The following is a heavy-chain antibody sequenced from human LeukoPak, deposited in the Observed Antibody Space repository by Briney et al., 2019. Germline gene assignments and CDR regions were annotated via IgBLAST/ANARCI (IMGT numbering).Heavy chain of an antibody. CDR2: IYYSGST. V-gene: IGHV4-59*01. CDR3: AITHDSSGYYGGAFDI. J-gene: IGHJ3*02. Sequence: SETLSLTCTVSGGSISSYYWSWIRQPPGKGLEWIGYIYYSGSTNYNPSLKSRVTISVDTSKNQFFLKLSSVTAADTAVYYCAITHDSSGYYGGAFDIWGQGTMVTVSS. CDR1: GGSISSYY. D-gene: IGHD3-22*01.